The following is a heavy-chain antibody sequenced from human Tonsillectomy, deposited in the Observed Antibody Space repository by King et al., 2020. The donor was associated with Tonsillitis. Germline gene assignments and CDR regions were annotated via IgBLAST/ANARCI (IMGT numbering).Heavy chain of an antibody. Sequence: LQLVQSGAEVRKPGASVKVSCKASGYTFNTFDLSWVRQAPGQGLQWMGWISPHNSRTSYEKTFQGRLTMTADLSTRTAYMDMRSLKFDDTAMYYCARDLGGDGFDLWGQGTMVTVSS. V-gene: IGHV1-18*01. CDR2: ISPHNSRT. CDR3: ARDLGGDGFDL. J-gene: IGHJ3*01. CDR1: GYTFNTFD.